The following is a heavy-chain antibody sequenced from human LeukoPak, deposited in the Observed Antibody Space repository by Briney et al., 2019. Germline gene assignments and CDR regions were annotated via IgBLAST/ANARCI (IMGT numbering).Heavy chain of an antibody. V-gene: IGHV3-11*04. CDR1: GFTFSDYY. J-gene: IGHJ4*02. Sequence: GSLRLSCAASGFTFSDYYMSWIRQAPGKGLEWVSYISSSGSTIYYADSVKGRFTISRDNAKNSLYLQMNSLRAEDTAVYYCARGAHQNIVVVITTTFDYWGQGTLVTVSS. CDR2: ISSSGSTI. D-gene: IGHD3-22*01. CDR3: ARGAHQNIVVVITTTFDY.